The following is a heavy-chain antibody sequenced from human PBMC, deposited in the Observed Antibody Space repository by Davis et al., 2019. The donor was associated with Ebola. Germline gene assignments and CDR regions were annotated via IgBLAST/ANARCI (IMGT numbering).Heavy chain of an antibody. CDR1: GGSISSGGYY. CDR2: IYHSGST. V-gene: IGHV4-31*03. J-gene: IGHJ6*02. Sequence: SETLSLTCTVSGGSISSGGYYWSWIRQHPGKGLEWIGYIYHSGSTYYNPSLKSRVTISVDTSKNQFSLKLTSVTAADTAVYYCARRQWELHYYAMDVWGQGTTVTVSS. CDR3: ARRQWELHYYAMDV. D-gene: IGHD1-26*01.